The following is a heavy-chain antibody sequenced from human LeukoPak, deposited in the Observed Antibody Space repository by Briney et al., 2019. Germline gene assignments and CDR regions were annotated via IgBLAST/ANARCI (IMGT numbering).Heavy chain of an antibody. J-gene: IGHJ1*01. D-gene: IGHD3-22*01. V-gene: IGHV1-18*01. CDR3: ARGYYDSSDFEYFQH. Sequence: SGNSFISFAISWVRQAPGQGLEWMGWISAYYGTTNYAQKFKGRVTMTTDTSTSTVYMELSRLRSDDTAVFFCARGYYDSSDFEYFQHWGQGTLVTVSS. CDR2: ISAYYGTT. CDR1: GNSFISFA.